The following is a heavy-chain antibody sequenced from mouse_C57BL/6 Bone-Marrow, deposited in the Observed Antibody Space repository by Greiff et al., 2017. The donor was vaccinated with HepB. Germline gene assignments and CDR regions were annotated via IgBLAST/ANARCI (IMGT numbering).Heavy chain of an antibody. Sequence: VQLQQSGAELVRPGASVKLSCTASGFNIKDYYMHWVKQRPEQGLEWIGRIDPEDGDTEYAPKFQGKATMTADTSSNPAYLQLSSLTSEDTAVYYCTTHYYGSKGGIAYWGQGTLVTVSA. CDR1: GFNIKDYY. J-gene: IGHJ3*01. V-gene: IGHV14-1*01. D-gene: IGHD1-1*01. CDR3: TTHYYGSKGGIAY. CDR2: IDPEDGDT.